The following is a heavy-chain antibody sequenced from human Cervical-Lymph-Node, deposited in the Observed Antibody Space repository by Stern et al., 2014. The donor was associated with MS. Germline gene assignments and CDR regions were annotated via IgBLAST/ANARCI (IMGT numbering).Heavy chain of an antibody. Sequence: QLQLQESGPGLVKPSETLSLTCSVSGDSISSSSDYWGWIRQPPGKGLEWIGTIYYTGSTYYSPSLKSRVTIFIGTSKNPFSLKLISVTAADTAVYYCARATYSSNWANDYWGQGTLVSVSS. CDR3: ARATYSSNWANDY. D-gene: IGHD6-13*01. J-gene: IGHJ4*02. V-gene: IGHV4-39*01. CDR1: GDSISSSSDY. CDR2: IYYTGST.